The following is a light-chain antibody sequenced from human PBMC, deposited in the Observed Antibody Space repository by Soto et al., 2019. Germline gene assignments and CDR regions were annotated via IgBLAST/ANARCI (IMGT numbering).Light chain of an antibody. CDR2: DTS. V-gene: IGKV3-11*01. CDR1: QAVDIY. J-gene: IGKJ2*01. Sequence: EIVLTQSPATLSLSPGESATLSCRASQAVDIYLAWYQQKPGQAPRLLIYDTSLRPPGVPARFTGSGSGADCTLTISSLVPEDLAGYDGHRRSNSPLFSFDKGTNLHFK. CDR3: HRRSNSPLFS.